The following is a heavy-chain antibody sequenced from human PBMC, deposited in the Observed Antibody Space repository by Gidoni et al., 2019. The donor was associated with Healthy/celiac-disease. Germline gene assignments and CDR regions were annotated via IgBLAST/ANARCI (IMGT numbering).Heavy chain of an antibody. CDR1: GYTSTSSY. CDR2: NNPSGGST. D-gene: IGHD2-21*02. CDR3: ARGRWELAYCGGDCYSGLDY. V-gene: IGHV1-46*01. J-gene: IGHJ4*02. Sequence: QVQLVQSGAEVKKPGASVKVSCTASGYTSTSSYMHWVRQAPGQGLEWMGINNPSGGSTSYAQKFQGRVTMTRDTSTSTVYMGLSSLRSEDTAVYYCARGRWELAYCGGDCYSGLDYWGQGTLVTVSS.